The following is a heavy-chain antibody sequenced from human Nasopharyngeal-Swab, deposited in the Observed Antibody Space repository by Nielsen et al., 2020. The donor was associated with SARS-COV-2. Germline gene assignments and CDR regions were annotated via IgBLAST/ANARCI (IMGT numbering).Heavy chain of an antibody. J-gene: IGHJ4*02. CDR3: AREVVGGLVDS. D-gene: IGHD1-26*01. CDR2: FSYSVIT. CDR1: GDSISRYY. Sequence: SETLSLTCTVSGDSISRYYWGWIRQPPGKGLEWIGDFSYSVITHYNASLKGRVTISLDTSKNQFSLKLSSVTAADTGVYYCAREVVGGLVDSWGQGILVTVSS. V-gene: IGHV4-59*12.